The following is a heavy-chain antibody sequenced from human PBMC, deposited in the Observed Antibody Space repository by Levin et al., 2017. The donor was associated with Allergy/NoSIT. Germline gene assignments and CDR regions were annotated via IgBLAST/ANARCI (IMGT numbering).Heavy chain of an antibody. CDR3: TDETGIAAAGIDY. J-gene: IGHJ4*02. D-gene: IGHD6-13*01. CDR1: GFTFSNAW. V-gene: IGHV3-15*01. CDR2: IKSKTDGGTT. Sequence: GGSLRLSCAASGFTFSNAWMSWVRQAPGKGLEWVGRIKSKTDGGTTDYAAPVKGRFTISRDDSKNTLYLQMNSLKTEDTAVYYCTDETGIAAAGIDYWGQGTLVTVSS.